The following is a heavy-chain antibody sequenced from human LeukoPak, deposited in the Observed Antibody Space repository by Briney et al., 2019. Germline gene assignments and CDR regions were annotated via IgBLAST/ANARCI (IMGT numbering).Heavy chain of an antibody. Sequence: GGSLRLSCAASGFTFSSYSMNWVRQAPGKGLEWVSSISSSSSYIYYADSVKGRFTISRDNAKNSLYPQMNSLRAEDTAVYYCARDKPSSGFDYWGQGTLSPSPQ. D-gene: IGHD6-19*01. CDR3: ARDKPSSGFDY. J-gene: IGHJ4*02. V-gene: IGHV3-21*01. CDR2: ISSSSSYI. CDR1: GFTFSSYS.